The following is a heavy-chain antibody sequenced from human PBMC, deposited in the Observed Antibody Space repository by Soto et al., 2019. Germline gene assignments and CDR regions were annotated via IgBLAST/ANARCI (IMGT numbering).Heavy chain of an antibody. CDR1: GXTFGSYW. CDR3: ATYSGSYFPVGHDR. CDR2: IKQDGSEI. V-gene: IGHV3-7*01. D-gene: IGHD1-26*01. J-gene: IGHJ5*02. Sequence: LRLSLVGSGXTFGSYWMSWVRQAPGGGLEWVANIKQDGSEIHYLESVKGRFTIFRDNAKKSLYLQMTSLSAEDTAVYFCATYSGSYFPVGHDRWGQGTLVTVSS.